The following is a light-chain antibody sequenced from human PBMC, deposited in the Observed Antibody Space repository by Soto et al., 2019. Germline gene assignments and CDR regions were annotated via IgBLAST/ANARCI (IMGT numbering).Light chain of an antibody. J-gene: IGLJ1*01. Sequence: QSALTQPASVSGSPGQSIAISCTGTSSDVGGYNYVSWYQQHPGKAPKLMIYDVTNRPSGVSDRFSASKSDNTASLTISGLQAEDEADYYCSSYTSSSTLNYVFGTGTKLTVL. CDR1: SSDVGGYNY. V-gene: IGLV2-14*03. CDR2: DVT. CDR3: SSYTSSSTLNYV.